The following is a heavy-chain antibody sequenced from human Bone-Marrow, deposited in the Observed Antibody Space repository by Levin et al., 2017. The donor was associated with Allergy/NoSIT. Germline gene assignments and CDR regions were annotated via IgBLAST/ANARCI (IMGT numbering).Heavy chain of an antibody. Sequence: PGGSLRLSCAASGFTFSSYAMSWVRQAPGKGLEWVSAISGSGGSTYYADSVKGRFTISRDNSKNTLYLQMNSLRAEDTAVYYCAKDHYEDIVVVVAATGIGYWGQGTLVTVSS. J-gene: IGHJ4*02. CDR2: ISGSGGST. CDR1: GFTFSSYA. CDR3: AKDHYEDIVVVVAATGIGY. V-gene: IGHV3-23*01. D-gene: IGHD2-15*01.